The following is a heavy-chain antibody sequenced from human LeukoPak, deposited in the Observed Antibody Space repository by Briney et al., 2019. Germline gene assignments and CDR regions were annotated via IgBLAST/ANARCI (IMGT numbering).Heavy chain of an antibody. CDR1: GFDFSSNW. J-gene: IGHJ4*02. Sequence: GGSLRLSCAASGFDFSSNWMHWVRHAPGQGLVWVSRIKGDGISTNYADSVKGRFAISRDIAKNTLYLQMNSLRAEDTGVYYCAKDHYWSIDYWGRGTLVTVSS. V-gene: IGHV3-74*01. CDR2: IKGDGIST. CDR3: AKDHYWSIDY. D-gene: IGHD3-3*01.